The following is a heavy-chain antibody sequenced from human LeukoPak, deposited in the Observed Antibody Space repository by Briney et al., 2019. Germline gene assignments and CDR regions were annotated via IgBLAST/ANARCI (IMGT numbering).Heavy chain of an antibody. CDR2: IIPIFGTA. D-gene: IGHD3-9*01. CDR3: ARGGLRYFDWSPDY. J-gene: IGHJ4*02. V-gene: IGHV1-69*13. Sequence: GASVKVSCKASGGTFSSYAISWVRQAPGQGLEWMGGIIPIFGTANYAQKFQGRVTITADESTSTAYMELSSLRSEDTAVYYCARGGLRYFDWSPDYWGQGTLVTVSS. CDR1: GGTFSSYA.